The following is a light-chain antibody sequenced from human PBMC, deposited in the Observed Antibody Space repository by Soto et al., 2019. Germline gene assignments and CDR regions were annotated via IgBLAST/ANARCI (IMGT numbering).Light chain of an antibody. CDR1: HSVSSS. V-gene: IGKV3-11*01. Sequence: EIVLTQSPATLSLSPGERATLSCRASHSVSSSLAWYQQRPGQAPRLLIYDASNRATGIPARFSGSGSATDFTLTISSLEPEDFAVYYCQQRSNWITFGQGTRLEIK. CDR3: QQRSNWIT. J-gene: IGKJ5*01. CDR2: DAS.